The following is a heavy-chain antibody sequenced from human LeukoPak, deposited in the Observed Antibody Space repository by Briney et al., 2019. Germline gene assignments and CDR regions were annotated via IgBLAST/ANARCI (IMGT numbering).Heavy chain of an antibody. J-gene: IGHJ4*02. Sequence: SSETLSLTCAVSGYSISSGYYWGWIRQPPGKGLEWIGSIYHSGSTYYNPSLKSRVTISVDTSKNQFSLKLSSVTAADTAVYYCARDSSSYGYYYFDYWGQGTLVTVSS. CDR3: ARDSSSYGYYYFDY. CDR1: GYSISSGYY. V-gene: IGHV4-38-2*02. D-gene: IGHD5-18*01. CDR2: IYHSGST.